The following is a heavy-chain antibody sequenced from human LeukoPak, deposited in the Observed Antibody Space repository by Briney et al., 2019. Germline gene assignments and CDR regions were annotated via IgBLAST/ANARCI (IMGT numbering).Heavy chain of an antibody. D-gene: IGHD3-10*01. Sequence: SETLSLTCTVYGGSFSGYYWSWIRQPPGKGLEWIGEINHSGSTNYNPSLKSRVTISVDTSKNQFSLKLGSVTAADTAVYYCARQRRVRGAKEVYYYYYYYMDVWGKGTTVTIFS. CDR3: ARQRRVRGAKEVYYYYYYYMDV. CDR1: GGSFSGYY. V-gene: IGHV4-34*01. CDR2: INHSGST. J-gene: IGHJ6*03.